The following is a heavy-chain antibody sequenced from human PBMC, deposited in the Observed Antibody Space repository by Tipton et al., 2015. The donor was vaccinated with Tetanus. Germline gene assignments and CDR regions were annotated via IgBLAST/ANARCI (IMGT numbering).Heavy chain of an antibody. CDR2: ISSSSTI. CDR1: GFTFSSYS. D-gene: IGHD5-12*01. CDR3: ARDNGGYDYYYYGMDV. J-gene: IGHJ6*02. Sequence: GSLRLSCAASGFTFSSYSMNWVRQAPGKGLEWVSYISSSSTIYYADSVKGRFTISRDNAKNSLYLQMNSLRDEDTAVYYCARDNGGYDYYYYGMDVWGQGTTVTVSS. V-gene: IGHV3-48*02.